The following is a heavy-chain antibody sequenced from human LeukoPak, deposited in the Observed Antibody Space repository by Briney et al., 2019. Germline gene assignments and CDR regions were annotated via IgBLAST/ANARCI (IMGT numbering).Heavy chain of an antibody. V-gene: IGHV7-4-1*02. CDR3: ARTSLRYFDWLPPPFDY. D-gene: IGHD3-9*01. Sequence: ASVKVSCKASGYTFTSYAMNWVRQAPGQGLEWMGWINTNTGNPTYAQGFTGRFVFSLDTSVSTAYLQISSPKAEDTAVYYCARTSLRYFDWLPPPFDYWGQGTLVTVSS. CDR1: GYTFTSYA. CDR2: INTNTGNP. J-gene: IGHJ4*02.